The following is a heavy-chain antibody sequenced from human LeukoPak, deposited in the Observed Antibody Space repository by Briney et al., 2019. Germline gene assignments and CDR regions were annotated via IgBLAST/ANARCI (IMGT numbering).Heavy chain of an antibody. Sequence: GGSLRLSCAASGFIFSTYGMHWVRQAPGKGLEWVAFIQYDGNKRYYADSVKGRFTISRDNSKNTLYLQMNSLRPEDTALYYCANTMYSSAWSPFDYWGRGTLVTVSS. CDR3: ANTMYSSAWSPFDY. CDR2: IQYDGNKR. V-gene: IGHV3-30*02. J-gene: IGHJ4*02. CDR1: GFIFSTYG. D-gene: IGHD6-19*01.